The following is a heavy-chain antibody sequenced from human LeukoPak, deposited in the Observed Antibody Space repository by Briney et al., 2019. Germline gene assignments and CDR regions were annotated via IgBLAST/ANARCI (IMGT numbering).Heavy chain of an antibody. Sequence: SETLSLTCTVSGGSISSYYWSWIRQPPGKGLEWIGYIYYSGSTNYNPSLKSRVTISVDTSKNQFSLKLSSVTAADTAVYYCVRGRSISDYYDSSGYYYPAYYYYGMDVWGQGTTVTVSS. CDR2: IYYSGST. CDR3: VRGRSISDYYDSSGYYYPAYYYYGMDV. D-gene: IGHD3-22*01. J-gene: IGHJ6*02. V-gene: IGHV4-59*01. CDR1: GGSISSYY.